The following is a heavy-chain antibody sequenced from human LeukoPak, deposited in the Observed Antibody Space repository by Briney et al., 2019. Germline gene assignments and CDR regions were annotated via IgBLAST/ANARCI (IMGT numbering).Heavy chain of an antibody. CDR1: GFTFSSYS. J-gene: IGHJ3*02. CDR3: AKDPLDSSGYEAAFDI. D-gene: IGHD3-22*01. Sequence: GGSLRLSCAASGFTFSSYSMSWVRQAPGKGLEWVSAISGSGGSTYYADPVKGRFTISRDNSKNTLYLQMNSLRAEDTAVYYCAKDPLDSSGYEAAFDIWGQGTMVTVSS. CDR2: ISGSGGST. V-gene: IGHV3-23*01.